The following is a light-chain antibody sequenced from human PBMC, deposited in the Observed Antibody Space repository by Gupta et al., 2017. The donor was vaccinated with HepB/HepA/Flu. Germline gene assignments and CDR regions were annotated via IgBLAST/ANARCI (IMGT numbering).Light chain of an antibody. V-gene: IGLV1-40*01. CDR1: SSNIGAGYD. J-gene: IGLJ3*02. CDR2: GSN. Sequence: QSVLTQPPSVSGAPGQRVTISCTGSSSNIGAGYDVNWYQQLPGTAPKLLIYGSNNRPSGVPDRFSGSKSGTSASLAITGLQAEDEADYYCQSYDRGPSGLHWVFGGGTKLTVL. CDR3: QSYDRGPSGLHWV.